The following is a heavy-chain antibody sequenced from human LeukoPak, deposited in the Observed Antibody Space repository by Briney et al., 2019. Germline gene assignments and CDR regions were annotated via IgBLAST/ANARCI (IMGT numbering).Heavy chain of an antibody. V-gene: IGHV5-51*01. D-gene: IGHD3-3*01. CDR1: GYSFTSYW. J-gene: IGHJ3*02. Sequence: HGESLKISCKGSGYSFTSYWIGWVRQMPGKGLEWMGIIYPGDSDTRYSPSFQGQVTISADKFISTAYLQWSSLKASDTAMYYCARLVTIFGPRGNAFDIWGQGTMVTVSS. CDR3: ARLVTIFGPRGNAFDI. CDR2: IYPGDSDT.